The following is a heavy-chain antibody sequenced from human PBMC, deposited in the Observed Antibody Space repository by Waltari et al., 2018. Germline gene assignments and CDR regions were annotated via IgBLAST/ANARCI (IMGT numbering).Heavy chain of an antibody. V-gene: IGHV4-38-2*02. D-gene: IGHD7-27*01. Sequence: QVQLQESGPELVKPSETLSLICAVSGHSISAGYGWGWIRQPPGKGLEWIGQIYGTGVNAYYNPSLQSRVTISKDTSRNQFSLKLTSVTAADTAVYYCARDNWGFEFWGQGALVTVSS. CDR3: ARDNWGFEF. CDR1: GHSISAGYG. J-gene: IGHJ1*01. CDR2: IYGTGVNA.